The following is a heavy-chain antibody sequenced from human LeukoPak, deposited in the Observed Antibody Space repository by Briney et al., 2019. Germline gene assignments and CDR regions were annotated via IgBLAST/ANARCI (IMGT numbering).Heavy chain of an antibody. D-gene: IGHD6-19*01. CDR2: IYHSGNT. CDR1: GYSISSGYY. V-gene: IGHV4-38-2*01. J-gene: IGHJ4*02. Sequence: PSETLSLTCAVSGYSISSGYYWGWIRQPPGKGLEWIGSIYHSGNTYYNPSLKSRVTISVDTSKNQFSLKLSSVTAADTAVYYCARGRAVAGSGGFPFDYWGQGTLVTVSS. CDR3: ARGRAVAGSGGFPFDY.